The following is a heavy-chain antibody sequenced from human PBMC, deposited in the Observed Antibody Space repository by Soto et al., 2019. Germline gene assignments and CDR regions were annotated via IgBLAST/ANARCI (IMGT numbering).Heavy chain of an antibody. D-gene: IGHD3-10*02. CDR1: GGSISSYY. J-gene: IGHJ5*01. V-gene: IGHV4-59*01. Sequence: QVQLQESGPGLVKPSETLSLTCTVSGGSISSYYWSWIRQPPGKGLEWIGFIFYSGSTSYNPSLKKRVTQSIEPSQYPFSLKLNSVTAADTAVYYCASMIGDPVLSFDSWGQGTLVAVSS. CDR3: ASMIGDPVLSFDS. CDR2: IFYSGST.